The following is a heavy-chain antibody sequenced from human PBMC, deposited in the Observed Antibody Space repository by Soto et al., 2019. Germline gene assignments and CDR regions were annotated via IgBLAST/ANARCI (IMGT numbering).Heavy chain of an antibody. J-gene: IGHJ2*01. V-gene: IGHV3-30*18. D-gene: IGHD4-17*01. CDR3: TKEPTVDDWYFDL. CDR2: LSYDGSVK. CDR1: GFTFSDYG. Sequence: QVQLVESGGGVVQPGRSLRLSCVASGFTFSDYGMHWVRQAPGKGLEWVAGLSYDGSVKYHADSVKGRFTISRDNSKNTLFLQMNSLRDEDTAVYYCTKEPTVDDWYFDLWGRGTLVPVSS.